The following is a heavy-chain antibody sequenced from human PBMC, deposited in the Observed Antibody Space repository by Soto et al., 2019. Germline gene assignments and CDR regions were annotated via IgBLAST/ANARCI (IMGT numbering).Heavy chain of an antibody. Sequence: PSETLSLTCAVYGGSFSGYYWSWIRQPPGKGLEWIGEINHSGSTNYNPSLKSRVTISVDTSKNQFSLKLSSVTAADTAVYYCARGPGYCSGGSCYYRYFQHRGQGTLVTVSS. J-gene: IGHJ1*01. CDR1: GGSFSGYY. CDR3: ARGPGYCSGGSCYYRYFQH. CDR2: INHSGST. V-gene: IGHV4-34*01. D-gene: IGHD2-15*01.